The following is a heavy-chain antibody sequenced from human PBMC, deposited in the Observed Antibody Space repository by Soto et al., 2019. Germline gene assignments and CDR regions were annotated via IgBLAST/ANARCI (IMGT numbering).Heavy chain of an antibody. CDR1: GFTFSSAL. CDR2: IKRKTDGGTT. J-gene: IGHJ4*02. D-gene: IGHD6-13*01. V-gene: IGHV3-15*07. CDR3: TTERGPSRWYYFDY. Sequence: GGSLRLSCAASGFTFSSALMNWVRQAPGKGLEWVGRIKRKTDGGTTDYAAPVKGRFTISRDDSKNTLYLQMNSLKTEDTAVYYCTTERGPSRWYYFDYWGQGTLVTVSS.